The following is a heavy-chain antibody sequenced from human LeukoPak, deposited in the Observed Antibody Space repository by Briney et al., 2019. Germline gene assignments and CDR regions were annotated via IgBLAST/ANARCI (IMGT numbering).Heavy chain of an antibody. CDR3: ARGDYYYYYVDV. V-gene: IGHV3-53*01. CDR1: GFTFSSYE. Sequence: GGSLRLSCAASGFTFSSYEMNWVRQAPGKGLEWVSVIYSGGSTYYADSVKGRFTISRDNSKNTLYLQMNSLRAEDTAVYYCARGDYYYYYVDVWGKGTTVTISS. CDR2: IYSGGST. J-gene: IGHJ6*03.